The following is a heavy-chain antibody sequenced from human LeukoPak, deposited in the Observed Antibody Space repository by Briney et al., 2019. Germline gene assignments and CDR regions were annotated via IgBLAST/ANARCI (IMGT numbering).Heavy chain of an antibody. CDR3: ARAPTAMGSPNYYGMDV. Sequence: PGGSLRLSCAASGFTFSDYYMSWIRQAPGKGLEWVSYISSSGSTIYYADSVKGRFTISRDNAKNSLYLQMNSLRAEDTAVYYCARAPTAMGSPNYYGMDVWGQGTTVTVSS. CDR2: ISSSGSTI. V-gene: IGHV3-11*01. CDR1: GFTFSDYY. J-gene: IGHJ6*02. D-gene: IGHD5-18*01.